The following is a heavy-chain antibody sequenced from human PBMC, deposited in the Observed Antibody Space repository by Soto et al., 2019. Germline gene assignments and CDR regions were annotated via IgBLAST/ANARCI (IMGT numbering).Heavy chain of an antibody. CDR1: GFTFSSYW. CDR2: INSDGSST. V-gene: IGHV3-74*01. J-gene: IGHJ4*02. CDR3: ARLVEQLELIDY. D-gene: IGHD6-6*01. Sequence: GGSLRLSCAASGFTFSSYWMHWVRQAPGKGLVWVSRINSDGSSTSYADSVKGRFTISRDNAKNTLYLQMNSLRAEDTAVYYCARLVEQLELIDYWGQGTLVTVSS.